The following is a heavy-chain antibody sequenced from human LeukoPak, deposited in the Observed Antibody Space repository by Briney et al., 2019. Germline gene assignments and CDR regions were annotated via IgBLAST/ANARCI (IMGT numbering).Heavy chain of an antibody. CDR1: GFTFSSYA. D-gene: IGHD3-3*01. J-gene: IGHJ3*02. V-gene: IGHV3-23*01. CDR2: ISGSGGST. CDR3: AKDPYYDFWSGYFRNDAFDI. Sequence: PGGSLRLSCAASGFTFSSYAMSWVRQAPGKGLEWVSAISGSGGSTYYADSVKGRFTISRDNSKNTLYLQMNSLRAEDTAVYYCAKDPYYDFWSGYFRNDAFDIWGQGTMVTVSS.